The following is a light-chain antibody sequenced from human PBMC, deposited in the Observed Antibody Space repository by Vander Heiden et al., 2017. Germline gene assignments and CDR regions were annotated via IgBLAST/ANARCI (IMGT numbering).Light chain of an antibody. V-gene: IGKV3-15*01. CDR2: GAS. Sequence: EIVMTQSPATLSVSPGERATLSCRASQSVSTNLAWYQEKHGQAPRLLIYGASTRATGIPARFSGSGYGTEFTLTIGSLQSEDFAVYYCQQDNNWPPLTFGGGTKVEIK. CDR1: QSVSTN. J-gene: IGKJ4*01. CDR3: QQDNNWPPLT.